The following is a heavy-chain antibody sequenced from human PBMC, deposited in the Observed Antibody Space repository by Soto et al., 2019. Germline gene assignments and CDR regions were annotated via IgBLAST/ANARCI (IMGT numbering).Heavy chain of an antibody. CDR2: IYYSGST. D-gene: IGHD2-21*02. Sequence: PSETLSLTCTVSGGSISSSSYYWGWIRQPPGKGLEWIGSIYYSGSTYYNPSLKSRVTISVDTSKNQFSLKLSSVTAADTAVYYCARHRAEVVVTDDAFDTWGQGTMVT. CDR1: GGSISSSSYY. V-gene: IGHV4-39*01. J-gene: IGHJ3*02. CDR3: ARHRAEVVVTDDAFDT.